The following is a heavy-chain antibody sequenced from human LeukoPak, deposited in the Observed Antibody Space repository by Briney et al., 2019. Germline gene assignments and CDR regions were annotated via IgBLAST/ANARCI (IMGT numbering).Heavy chain of an antibody. CDR3: ARGSSYYDILTGYSPGWFDP. D-gene: IGHD3-9*01. CDR2: INHSGST. V-gene: IGHV4-34*01. Sequence: SETLSLTCAVYGGSFSGYYWSWIRQPPGKGLEWIGEINHSGSTNYNPSLKSRVTISLDTSKNQFSLKLSSVTAADTAVYYCARGSSYYDILTGYSPGWFDPWGQGTLLTVST. J-gene: IGHJ5*02. CDR1: GGSFSGYY.